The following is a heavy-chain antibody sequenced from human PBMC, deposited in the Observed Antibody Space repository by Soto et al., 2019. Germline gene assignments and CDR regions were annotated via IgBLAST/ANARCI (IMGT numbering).Heavy chain of an antibody. D-gene: IGHD6-19*01. CDR3: AQGGGWVADY. Sequence: GGSLRLSCAASGFTFSSFWMNWVRQAPGKGVEWVAIIKQEGSEMYYADSVKGRFTISRDNAKNSLFLQMNSLRAEDTAVYYWAQGGGWVADYWGQGTLVTVSS. J-gene: IGHJ4*02. CDR2: IKQEGSEM. CDR1: GFTFSSFW. V-gene: IGHV3-7*01.